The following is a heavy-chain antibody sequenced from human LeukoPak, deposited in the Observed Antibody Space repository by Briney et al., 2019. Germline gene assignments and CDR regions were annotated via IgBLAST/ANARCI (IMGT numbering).Heavy chain of an antibody. D-gene: IGHD6-6*01. CDR3: AKTGQLVGAFDY. CDR2: ISGSGGST. Sequence: GGSLRLSCAASGFTFSSYAMSWVRQAPGKGLEWVSAISGSGGSTYYADSVKGRFTISRDNPKNTLYLQMNSLRAEDTAVYYCAKTGQLVGAFDYWGQGTLVTVSS. V-gene: IGHV3-23*01. CDR1: GFTFSSYA. J-gene: IGHJ4*02.